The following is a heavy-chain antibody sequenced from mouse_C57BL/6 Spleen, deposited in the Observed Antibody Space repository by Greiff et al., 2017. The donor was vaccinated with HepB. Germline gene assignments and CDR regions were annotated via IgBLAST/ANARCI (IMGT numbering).Heavy chain of an antibody. CDR2: IFPGSGST. J-gene: IGHJ1*03. CDR1: GYTFTDYY. CDR3: AKGDYYGSRSYWYFDV. V-gene: IGHV1-75*01. D-gene: IGHD1-1*01. Sequence: QVQLKQSGPELVKPGASVKISCKASGYTFTDYYINWVKQRPGQGLEWIGWIFPGSGSTYYNEKFKGKATLTVVKSSSTAYMLLSSLTSEDSAVYFCAKGDYYGSRSYWYFDVWGTGTTVTVSS.